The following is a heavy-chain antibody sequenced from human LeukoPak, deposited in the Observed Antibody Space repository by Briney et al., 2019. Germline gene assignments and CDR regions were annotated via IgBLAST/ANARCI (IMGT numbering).Heavy chain of an antibody. D-gene: IGHD3-3*01. V-gene: IGHV3-30-3*01. CDR2: ISYDGSNK. CDR3: AREGSGDFWSGYPRNY. CDR1: GFTFSSYA. J-gene: IGHJ4*02. Sequence: SLRLSCAASGFTFSSYAMSWVRQAPGKGLEWVAVISYDGSNKYYADSVKGRFTISRDNSKNTLYLQMNSLRAEDTAVYYCAREGSGDFWSGYPRNYWGQGTLVTVSS.